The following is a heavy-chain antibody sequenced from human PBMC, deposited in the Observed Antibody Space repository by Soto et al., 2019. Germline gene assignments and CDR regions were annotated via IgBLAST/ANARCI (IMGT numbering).Heavy chain of an antibody. J-gene: IGHJ4*02. V-gene: IGHV3-30-3*01. Sequence: AGGSLRLSCAASGFTFSSYAMHWVRQAPGKGLEWVAVISYDGSNKYYADSVKGRFTISRDNSKNTLYLQMNSLRAEDTAVYYCGTGSDIFVVVAAPDDYWGQGTLVTVSS. CDR1: GFTFSSYA. CDR3: GTGSDIFVVVAAPDDY. CDR2: ISYDGSNK. D-gene: IGHD2-15*01.